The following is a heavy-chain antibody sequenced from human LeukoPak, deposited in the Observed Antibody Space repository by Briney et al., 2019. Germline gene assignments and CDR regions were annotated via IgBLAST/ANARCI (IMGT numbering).Heavy chain of an antibody. CDR1: GGSFSGYY. D-gene: IGHD3-22*01. V-gene: IGHV4-34*01. J-gene: IGHJ3*02. CDR3: ARGLDYYESSGYPLGAFDI. Sequence: SETLSLTCAVHGGSFSGYYWSWIRQPPGKGLEWIGEINHSGSTNYNPSLKSRVTISVDTSKNQFSLKLSSVTAADTAVYYCARGLDYYESSGYPLGAFDIWGQGTMVTVSS. CDR2: INHSGST.